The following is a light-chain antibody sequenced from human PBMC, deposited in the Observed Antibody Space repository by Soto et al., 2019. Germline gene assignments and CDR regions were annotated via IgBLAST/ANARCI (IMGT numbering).Light chain of an antibody. CDR2: DVS. J-gene: IGLJ1*01. CDR3: CSYAGV. V-gene: IGLV2-11*01. CDR1: SSDVGGYNY. Sequence: QSALTQPPSASGSPGQSVTISCTGTSSDVGGYNYVSWYQQHPGKAPKLMIYDVSKRPSGVPDRFSGSKSGNTASLTISGLQAEDEADYYCCSYAGVFGTGTKVTVL.